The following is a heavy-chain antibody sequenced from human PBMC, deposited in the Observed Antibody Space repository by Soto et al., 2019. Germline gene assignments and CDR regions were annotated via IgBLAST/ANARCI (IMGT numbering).Heavy chain of an antibody. CDR1: GGSISSYY. J-gene: IGHJ3*02. CDR2: IYYSGST. Sequence: TSETLSLTCTVSGGSISSYYWSWIRQPPGKGLEWIGYIYYSGSTNYNPSLKSRVTISVDTSKNQFSLKLSSVTAADTAVYYCGRDFVVARGRDDFDICRQGHMVTVS. CDR3: GRDFVVARGRDDFDI. D-gene: IGHD3-16*02. V-gene: IGHV4-59*01.